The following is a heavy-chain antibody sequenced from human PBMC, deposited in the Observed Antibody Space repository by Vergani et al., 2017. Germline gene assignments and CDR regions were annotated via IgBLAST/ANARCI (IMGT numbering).Heavy chain of an antibody. CDR1: GGSFSGYY. D-gene: IGHD3-10*01. J-gene: IGHJ4*02. CDR3: ARGLTDGRSTMVRGVPPRSYFDY. Sequence: QVQLQQWGAGLLKPSETLSLTCAVYGGSFSGYYWSWIRQPPGXGLEWIGEINHSGSTNYNPSLKSRVTISVDTSKNQFSLKLSSVTAADTAVDYCARGLTDGRSTMVRGVPPRSYFDYWGQGTLVTGSS. CDR2: INHSGST. V-gene: IGHV4-34*01.